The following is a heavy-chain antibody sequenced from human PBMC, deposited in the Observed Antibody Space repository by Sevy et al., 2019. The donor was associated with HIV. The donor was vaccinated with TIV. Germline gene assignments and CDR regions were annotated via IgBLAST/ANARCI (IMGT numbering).Heavy chain of an antibody. V-gene: IGHV3-23*01. D-gene: IGHD6-19*01. CDR2: ISGSGGTT. CDR3: AKVLARGVAVAGTAWGMDV. J-gene: IGHJ6*02. CDR1: GFTFTNYA. Sequence: GGSLRLSCAASGFTFTNYAMNWVRQAPGKGLEWVSAISGSGGTTYYADSVQGRFTISRDKSKNTLYLQMKGLRAEDTAVYYCAKVLARGVAVAGTAWGMDVWGQGTTVTVSS.